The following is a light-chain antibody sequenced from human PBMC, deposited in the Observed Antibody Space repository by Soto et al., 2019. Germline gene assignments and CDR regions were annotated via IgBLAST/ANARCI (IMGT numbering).Light chain of an antibody. J-gene: IGKJ2*01. CDR1: QSLSYW. V-gene: IGKV1-5*03. CDR2: KAS. CDR3: QQYDRFPYT. Sequence: DIQRTQSPSTLSAAVGDTVTITCRASQSLSYWLAWYQQKPGQAPKLLIHKASTLESGVPSRFSGSGSGTEFTLTISSLQPDDFATFYCQQYDRFPYTFGQGTKREIK.